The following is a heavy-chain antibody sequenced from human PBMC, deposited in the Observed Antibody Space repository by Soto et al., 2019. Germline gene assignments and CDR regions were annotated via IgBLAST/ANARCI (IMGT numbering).Heavy chain of an antibody. CDR1: GFTFSSYG. CDR3: AKEEEFGPLYDY. V-gene: IGHV3-30*18. Sequence: LRLSCAASGFTFSSYGMHWVRQAPGKGLEWVAVISYDGSNKYYADSVKGRFTISRDNSKNTLYLQMNSLRAEDTAVYYCAKEEEFGPLYDYWGQGTLVTVSS. D-gene: IGHD3-10*01. J-gene: IGHJ4*02. CDR2: ISYDGSNK.